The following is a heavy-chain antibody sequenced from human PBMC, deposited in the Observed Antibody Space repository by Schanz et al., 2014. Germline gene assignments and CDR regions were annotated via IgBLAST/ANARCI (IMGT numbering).Heavy chain of an antibody. D-gene: IGHD6-13*01. J-gene: IGHJ5*02. Sequence: QVQLVESGGGLVKPGGSLRLSCAASGFIFSDYYMAWIRQAPGKGPEYVSYISSGGTTTYHSDSVKGRFTISRDSAENSLYLQMNSLKIEDTAVYYCATASSPVREAGAGSSFHLWGQGTLVTVSP. CDR1: GFIFSDYY. V-gene: IGHV3-11*01. CDR3: ATASSPVREAGAGSSFHL. CDR2: ISSGGTTT.